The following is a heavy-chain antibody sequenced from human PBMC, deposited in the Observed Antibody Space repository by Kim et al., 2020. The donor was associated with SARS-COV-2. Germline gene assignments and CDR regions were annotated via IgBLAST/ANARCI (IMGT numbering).Heavy chain of an antibody. CDR1: GYTFTSYD. CDR3: AAYSKMHDSSGLVAFDI. Sequence: ASVKVSCKASGYTFTSYDINWVRQATGQGLEWMGWMNPNSGNTGYAQKFQGRVTMTRNTSISTAYMELSSLRSEDTAVYYCAAYSKMHDSSGLVAFDIWGQGTMVTVSS. CDR2: MNPNSGNT. V-gene: IGHV1-8*01. D-gene: IGHD3-22*01. J-gene: IGHJ3*02.